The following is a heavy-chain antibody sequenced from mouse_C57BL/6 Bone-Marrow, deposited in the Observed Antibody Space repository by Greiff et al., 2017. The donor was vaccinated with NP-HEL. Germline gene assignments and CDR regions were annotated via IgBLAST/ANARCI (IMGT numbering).Heavy chain of an antibody. V-gene: IGHV1-7*01. J-gene: IGHJ2*01. CDR2: INPSGGYT. Sequence: QVHVKQSGAELAKPGASVKLSCKASGYTFTSYWMHWVKQRPGQGLEWIGHINPSGGYTNYNQKFKDKATLTADKSSSTAYMQLSSLTYEDSAVYYCAGRKNLLRSYYFDYWDQGTTLTVSS. CDR1: GYTFTSYW. CDR3: AGRKNLLRSYYFDY. D-gene: IGHD1-1*01.